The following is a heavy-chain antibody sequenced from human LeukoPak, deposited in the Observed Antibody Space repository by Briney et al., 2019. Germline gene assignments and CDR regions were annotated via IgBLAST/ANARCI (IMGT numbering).Heavy chain of an antibody. Sequence: PSETLSLTCAVYGGSFSGYCWSWIRQPPGKGLEWIGEINHSGSTNYNPSPKSRVTISVDTSKNQFSLKLSSVTAADTAVYYCARASDVEKYYFDYWGQGTLVTVSS. D-gene: IGHD2-21*01. CDR3: ARASDVEKYYFDY. J-gene: IGHJ4*02. V-gene: IGHV4-34*01. CDR2: INHSGST. CDR1: GGSFSGYC.